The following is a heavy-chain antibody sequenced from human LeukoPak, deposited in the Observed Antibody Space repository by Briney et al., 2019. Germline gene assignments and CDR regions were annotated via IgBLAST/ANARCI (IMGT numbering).Heavy chain of an antibody. CDR3: ADSAAAGGQSDY. D-gene: IGHD6-13*01. J-gene: IGHJ4*02. Sequence: PSETLSLTCTVSGYSISSGYYWGWIRQPPGKGLEWIGSIYHSGSTYYNPSLKSRVTISVDTSKNQFSLKLSSVTAADTAVYYCADSAAAGGQSDYWGQGTLVTVSS. V-gene: IGHV4-38-2*02. CDR1: GYSISSGYY. CDR2: IYHSGST.